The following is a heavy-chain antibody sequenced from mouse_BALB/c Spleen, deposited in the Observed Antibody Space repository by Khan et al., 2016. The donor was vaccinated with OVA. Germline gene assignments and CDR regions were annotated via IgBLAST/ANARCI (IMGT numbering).Heavy chain of an antibody. CDR3: ARLAYYYDSEGFAY. CDR1: GFTFSTYG. D-gene: IGHD1-1*01. Sequence: EVKLMESGGDLVEPGGSLKLSCEASGFTFSTYGMSWVRQTPDRRLEWVATISTGGHYTYYPDSVRGRFTISRDNARNTLYLQMTSLKSEDTAMFYCARLAYYYDSEGFAYWGQGTLVTVSA. CDR2: ISTGGHYT. J-gene: IGHJ3*01. V-gene: IGHV5-6*01.